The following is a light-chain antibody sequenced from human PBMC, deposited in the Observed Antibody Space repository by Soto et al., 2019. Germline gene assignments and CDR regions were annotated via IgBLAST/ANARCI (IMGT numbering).Light chain of an antibody. Sequence: DIQMTQSPSTLSASVGERVTISCRANQSISNLLAWYQQKPGKAPKLLIYDASTLESGVPSRFRGSGSGTEFTLTISSLQSDDFATYDCQQYNTYSWTFGHGTKVEIK. J-gene: IGKJ1*01. CDR2: DAS. CDR1: QSISNL. CDR3: QQYNTYSWT. V-gene: IGKV1-5*01.